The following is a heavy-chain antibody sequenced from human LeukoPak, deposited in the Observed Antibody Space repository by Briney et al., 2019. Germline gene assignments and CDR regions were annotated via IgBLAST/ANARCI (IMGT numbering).Heavy chain of an antibody. CDR1: GFTFSSYW. D-gene: IGHD2-8*02. CDR3: ARDHWSPPSY. J-gene: IGHJ4*02. Sequence: GGSLRLSCAASGFTFSSYWMTWVRQAPGKGLEWVANIKQDGSKKNYVDSVKGRFTISRDNAKNSLYLQMDSLRAEDTAMYYCARDHWSPPSYWGQGTLVTVSS. V-gene: IGHV3-7*01. CDR2: IKQDGSKK.